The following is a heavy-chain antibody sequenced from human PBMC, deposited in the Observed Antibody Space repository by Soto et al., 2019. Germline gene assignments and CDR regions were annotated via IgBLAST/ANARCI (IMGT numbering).Heavy chain of an antibody. J-gene: IGHJ6*03. CDR2: IWYDGSNK. V-gene: IGHV3-33*01. Sequence: QVQLVESGGGVVQPGRSLRLSCAASGFTFSGYGMHWVRQAPGKGLEWVAVIWYDGSNKYYADSVKGRFTISRDNSKNTLYLQMNSLRAEDTAVYYCARVRGLYYYYMDVWGKGTTVTVSS. CDR1: GFTFSGYG. D-gene: IGHD2-15*01. CDR3: ARVRGLYYYYMDV.